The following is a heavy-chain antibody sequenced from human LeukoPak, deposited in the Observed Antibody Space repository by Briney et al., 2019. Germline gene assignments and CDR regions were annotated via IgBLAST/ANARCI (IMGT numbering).Heavy chain of an antibody. CDR2: IFHSGST. D-gene: IGHD4-17*01. J-gene: IGHJ4*02. CDR1: GYSISSGYY. CDR3: ARSAEDFGDEYYFNY. V-gene: IGHV4-38-2*01. Sequence: PSETLSLTCAASGYSISSGYYWGWIRQPPGKGLEWIGSIFHSGSTYQNPSLKSRVTISLDTSKNHFSLKLGSVTAADTAVYYCARSAEDFGDEYYFNYWGQGTLVTVSS.